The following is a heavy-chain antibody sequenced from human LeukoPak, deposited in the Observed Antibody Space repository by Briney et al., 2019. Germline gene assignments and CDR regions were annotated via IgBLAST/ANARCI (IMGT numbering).Heavy chain of an antibody. Sequence: GGSLRLSCAVSGFTFNHHAMTWVRQAPGKGLEWVSAISGSGASTYYADSVKGRFTISRDNSKNTLYLQMNSLSAEDTAIYYCARDGDDSSEYYYMDVWGKGTTVTISS. V-gene: IGHV3-23*01. J-gene: IGHJ6*03. D-gene: IGHD3-22*01. CDR2: ISGSGAST. CDR1: GFTFNHHA. CDR3: ARDGDDSSEYYYMDV.